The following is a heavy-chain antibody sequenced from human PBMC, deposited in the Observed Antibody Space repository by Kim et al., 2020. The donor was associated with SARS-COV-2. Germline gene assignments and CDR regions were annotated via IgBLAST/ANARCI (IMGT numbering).Heavy chain of an antibody. J-gene: IGHJ4*02. CDR3: ASGAIGTYYYDSSGYYYDY. V-gene: IGHV4-59*08. Sequence: SETLSLTCTVSGGSISSYYWSWIRQPPGKGLEWIGYIYYSGSTNYNPSLKSRVTISVDTSKNQFSLKLSSVTAADTAVYYCASGAIGTYYYDSSGYYYDYWGQGTLVTVSS. D-gene: IGHD3-22*01. CDR1: GGSISSYY. CDR2: IYYSGST.